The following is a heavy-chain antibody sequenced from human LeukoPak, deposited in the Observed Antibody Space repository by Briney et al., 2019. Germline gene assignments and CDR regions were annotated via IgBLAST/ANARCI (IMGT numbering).Heavy chain of an antibody. D-gene: IGHD6-13*01. V-gene: IGHV3-23*01. J-gene: IGHJ4*02. CDR1: GFTFSSYA. Sequence: GGSLSLSCAASGFTFSSYAMSWVRQAPGKGLEWVSAISGSGGSTYYADSVKGRFTISRDNSKNTLYLQMNSLRAEDTAVYYCAKRSTVEGMYSSSWDYWGQGTLVTVSS. CDR3: AKRSTVEGMYSSSWDY. CDR2: ISGSGGST.